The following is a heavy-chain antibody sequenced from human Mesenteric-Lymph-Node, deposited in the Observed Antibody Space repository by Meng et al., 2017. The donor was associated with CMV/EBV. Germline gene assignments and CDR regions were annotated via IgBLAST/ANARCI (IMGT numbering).Heavy chain of an antibody. Sequence: SVKVSCKASGGTFSSYTISWVRQAPGQGLEWMGRIIPILGIANYAQKFQGRVTITADKSTSTAYMELSSLRSEDTAVYYCARGKNYDLVWDVWGQGTTVTVSS. D-gene: IGHD1-7*01. V-gene: IGHV1-69*02. CDR2: IIPILGIA. J-gene: IGHJ6*02. CDR3: ARGKNYDLVWDV. CDR1: GGTFSSYT.